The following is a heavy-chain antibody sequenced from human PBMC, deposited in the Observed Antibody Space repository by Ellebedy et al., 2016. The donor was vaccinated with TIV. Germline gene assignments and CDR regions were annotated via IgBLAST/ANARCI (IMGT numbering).Heavy chain of an antibody. J-gene: IGHJ5*02. CDR2: ISSSSSYI. Sequence: GESLKISCAASGFTFSSYSMNWVRQAPGKGLEWVSSISSSSSYIYYADSVKGRFTISRDNAKNSLYLQMNSLRSEDTAVYYCARGGYSYGLNWFDPWGQGTLVTVSS. V-gene: IGHV3-21*04. D-gene: IGHD5-18*01. CDR3: ARGGYSYGLNWFDP. CDR1: GFTFSSYS.